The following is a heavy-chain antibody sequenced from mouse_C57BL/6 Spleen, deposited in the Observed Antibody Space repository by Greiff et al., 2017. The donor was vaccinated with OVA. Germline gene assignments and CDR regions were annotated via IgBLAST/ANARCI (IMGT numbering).Heavy chain of an antibody. CDR1: GYTFTSYW. CDR3: ARGVRDVGFAY. Sequence: VQLQQPGAELVRPGTSVKLSCKASGYTFTSYWMHWVKQRPGQGLEWIGVIDPSDSYTNSNQKFKGKATLTVDTSSSTAYMQLSSLTSEDSAVYYCARGVRDVGFAYWGQGTLVTVSA. V-gene: IGHV1-59*01. CDR2: IDPSDSYT. J-gene: IGHJ3*01. D-gene: IGHD3-3*01.